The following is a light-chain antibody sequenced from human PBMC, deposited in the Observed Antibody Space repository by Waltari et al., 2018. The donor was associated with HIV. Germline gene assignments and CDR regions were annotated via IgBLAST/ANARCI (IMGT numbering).Light chain of an antibody. CDR1: QSVSSNY. CDR3: QQYGGSPPIT. J-gene: IGKJ5*01. V-gene: IGKV3-20*01. CDR2: GAS. Sequence: EIVLTQSPGTLSLSPGERATLSCRASQSVSSNYLAWYQQKPVQAPRLLIYGASSRATGIPDRFSGSGSGTDFTLTISRLEPEDFAVYYCQQYGGSPPITFGQGTRLEIK.